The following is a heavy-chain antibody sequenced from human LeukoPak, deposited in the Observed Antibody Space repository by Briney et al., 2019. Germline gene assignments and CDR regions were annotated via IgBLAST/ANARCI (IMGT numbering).Heavy chain of an antibody. CDR2: IYYSGST. CDR1: GGSISSYY. Sequence: SETLSLTCTVPGGSISSYYWSWIRQPPGKGLEWIGYIYYSGSTNYNPSLKSRVTISVDTSKNQFSLKLSSVTAADTAVYYCARGGSLRYFDWLLDGNWFDPWGQGTLVTVSS. D-gene: IGHD3-9*01. CDR3: ARGGSLRYFDWLLDGNWFDP. J-gene: IGHJ5*02. V-gene: IGHV4-59*01.